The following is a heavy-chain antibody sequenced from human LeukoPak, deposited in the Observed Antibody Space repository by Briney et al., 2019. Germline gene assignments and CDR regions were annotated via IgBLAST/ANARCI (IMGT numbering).Heavy chain of an antibody. J-gene: IGHJ4*02. CDR1: GGSISGYY. D-gene: IGHD1-26*01. CDR3: ARYDGSPANYLDY. Sequence: PSETLSLTCTVSGGSISGYYWSWIRQPPGKGLEWIGYIYYSGSTKCSPSLKSRLTMLVDTSKNQFSLKLNSVTAADTAVYYCARYDGSPANYLDYWGQGNLVTVSS. CDR2: IYYSGST. V-gene: IGHV4-59*08.